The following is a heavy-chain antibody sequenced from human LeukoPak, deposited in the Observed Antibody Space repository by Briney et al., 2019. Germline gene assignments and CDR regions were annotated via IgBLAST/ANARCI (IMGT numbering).Heavy chain of an antibody. J-gene: IGHJ4*02. CDR1: GGSLSSSTYY. V-gene: IGHV4-39*01. Sequence: SETLSLTCTVSGGSLSSSTYYWVWIRQPPGKALEWIGSFFYSGITYYNPSLKSRLTMSVDTSNNQFSLKLMSVTAADTAVYYCASGTSTYYELYFWGQGTLVTVSS. D-gene: IGHD3-3*01. CDR3: ASGTSTYYELYF. CDR2: FFYSGIT.